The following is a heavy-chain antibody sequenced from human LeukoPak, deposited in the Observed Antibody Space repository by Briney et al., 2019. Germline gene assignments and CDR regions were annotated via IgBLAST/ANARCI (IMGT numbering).Heavy chain of an antibody. CDR3: ARAGYRYTVLFDY. J-gene: IGHJ4*02. CDR1: GGSISSGSYY. Sequence: SETLSLTCTVSGGSISSGSYYWSWIRQPAGKGLEWIGRIYTSGSTNYNPSLKSRVTISVDTSKNQFSLKLSSVTAADTAVYYCARAGYRYTVLFDYWGPGTLVTVSS. V-gene: IGHV4-61*02. CDR2: IYTSGST. D-gene: IGHD3-16*02.